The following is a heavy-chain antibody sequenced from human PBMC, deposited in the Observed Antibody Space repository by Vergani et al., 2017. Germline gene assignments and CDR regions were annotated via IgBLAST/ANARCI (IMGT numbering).Heavy chain of an antibody. J-gene: IGHJ6*02. CDR1: GGTFSSYT. Sequence: QVQLVQSGAEVKKPGSSVKVSCKASGGTFSSYTISWVRQAPGQGLEWMGRINPSGGSTSYAQKFQGRVTMTRDTSTSTVYMELSSLRSEDTAVYYCARAVGGSYFYYYGMDVWGQGTTVTVSS. CDR3: ARAVGGSYFYYYGMDV. V-gene: IGHV1-46*03. CDR2: INPSGGST. D-gene: IGHD1-26*01.